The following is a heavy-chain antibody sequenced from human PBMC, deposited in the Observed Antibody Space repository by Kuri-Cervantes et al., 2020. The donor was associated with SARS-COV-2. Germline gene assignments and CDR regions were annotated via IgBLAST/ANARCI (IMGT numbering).Heavy chain of an antibody. CDR3: ARISSSWDRRFDY. V-gene: IGHV1-69*04. CDR1: GGTFSSYA. D-gene: IGHD6-6*01. J-gene: IGHJ4*02. Sequence: SVKVSCKASGGTFSSYAISWVRQAPGQGLEWMGRIIPILGTANYAQKFQGRVTITAGKSTSTAYMELSSLRSEDTAVYYCARISSSWDRRFDYWGQETLVTVSS. CDR2: IIPILGTA.